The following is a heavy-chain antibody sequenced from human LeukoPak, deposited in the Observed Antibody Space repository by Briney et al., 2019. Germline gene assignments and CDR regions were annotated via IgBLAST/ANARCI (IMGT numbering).Heavy chain of an antibody. CDR2: IYYSGST. Sequence: SETLSLTCTVSGGSISSYYWSWIRQPPGKGLEWIGYIYYSGSTNYNPSLKSRVTMSVDTSKNQFSLKLSSVTAADTAVYYCARSVEMATFDYWGQGTLVTVSS. CDR3: ARSVEMATFDY. V-gene: IGHV4-59*08. CDR1: GGSISSYY. D-gene: IGHD5-24*01. J-gene: IGHJ4*02.